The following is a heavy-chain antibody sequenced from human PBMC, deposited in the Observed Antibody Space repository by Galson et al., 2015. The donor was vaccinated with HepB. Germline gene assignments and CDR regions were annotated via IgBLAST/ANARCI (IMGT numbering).Heavy chain of an antibody. CDR2: ISGYTGNA. D-gene: IGHD5/OR15-5a*01. Sequence: SVKVSCKAPDNTFLNNTVSWVRQAPGQGLECLGWISGYTGNANYAQRFQGRVTMTIDTSTSTAYMELRSLRSDDTAVYYCTRELSIGPPTFFDSWGQGTLVIVSS. J-gene: IGHJ4*02. CDR3: TRELSIGPPTFFDS. V-gene: IGHV1-18*01. CDR1: DNTFLNNT.